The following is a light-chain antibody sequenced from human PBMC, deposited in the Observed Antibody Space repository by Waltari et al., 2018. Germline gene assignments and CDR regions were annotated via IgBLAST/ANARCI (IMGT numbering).Light chain of an antibody. V-gene: IGLV2-14*01. CDR1: SNDVGGYTF. CDR2: DVS. J-gene: IGLJ2*01. Sequence: QSALTQPASVSGSPGQSVTISCAGTSNDVGGYTFVSWYQEYPGQAPRVIIYDVSDRPSGVSDRFSGSKSGNTASLTISGLQAEDEADYYCSSQSSNDVVLFGGGTKLTVL. CDR3: SSQSSNDVVL.